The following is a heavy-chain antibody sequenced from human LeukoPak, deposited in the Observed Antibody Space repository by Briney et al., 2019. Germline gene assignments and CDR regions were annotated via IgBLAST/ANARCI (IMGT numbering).Heavy chain of an antibody. CDR1: GFTFSSYA. J-gene: IGHJ4*02. CDR3: AKAEFTAAAGTGTYYFDY. D-gene: IGHD6-13*01. CDR2: ISGSGGST. V-gene: IGHV3-23*01. Sequence: GGSLRLSCAASGFTFSSYAMSWVRQAPGKGLEWVSAISGSGGSTYHADSVKGRFTISRDNSKNTLHLQMNSLRAEDTAVYYCAKAEFTAAAGTGTYYFDYWGQGTLVTVSS.